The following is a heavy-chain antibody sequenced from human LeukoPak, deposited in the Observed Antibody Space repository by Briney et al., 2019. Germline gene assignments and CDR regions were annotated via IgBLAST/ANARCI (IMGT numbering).Heavy chain of an antibody. CDR3: ARRVTSNCLDP. Sequence: KSSETLSLTCTVSGDSISSYYWSWIRQPPGKGLEWIGYMHYSGSSNYNPSLKSRVTTSVDTSQNQFSLKLRSVTAADAAVYYCARRVTSNCLDPWGQGTLVTVTS. J-gene: IGHJ5*02. CDR1: GDSISSYY. D-gene: IGHD2-21*02. V-gene: IGHV4-59*08. CDR2: MHYSGSS.